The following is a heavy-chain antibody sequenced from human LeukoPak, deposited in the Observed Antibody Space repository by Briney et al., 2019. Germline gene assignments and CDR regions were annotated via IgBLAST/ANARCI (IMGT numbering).Heavy chain of an antibody. CDR2: ISNDGSRK. D-gene: IGHD3-3*01. V-gene: IGHV3-30*03. Sequence: GGSLRLSCAASGFTFSRHGMHWVRQAPGKGLEWVAIISNDGSRKYYAHSVEGRFTISRDNSKNTLYLQMDGLRAEDTAVYYCARDRAWNYFDYWGQGTLVTVSS. CDR3: ARDRAWNYFDY. CDR1: GFTFSRHG. J-gene: IGHJ4*02.